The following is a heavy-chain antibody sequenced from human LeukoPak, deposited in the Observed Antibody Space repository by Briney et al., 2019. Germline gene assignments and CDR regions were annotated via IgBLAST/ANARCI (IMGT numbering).Heavy chain of an antibody. CDR1: GYTFTSYY. J-gene: IGHJ4*02. CDR2: INPSGGST. V-gene: IGHV1-46*01. CDR3: ARVGTMIVVVMSAYFDY. D-gene: IGHD3-22*01. Sequence: ASVKVSCKASGYTFTSYYMHWVRQAPGQGLEWMGIINPSGGSTSYAQKFQGRVTMTRDMSTSTVYMELSSLRSEDTAVYYCARVGTMIVVVMSAYFDYWGQGTLVTVSS.